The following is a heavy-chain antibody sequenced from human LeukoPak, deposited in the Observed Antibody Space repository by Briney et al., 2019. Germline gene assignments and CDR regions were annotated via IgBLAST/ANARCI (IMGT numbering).Heavy chain of an antibody. CDR3: GSSNLLTGYYFLNF. Sequence: GRSLRLSYAASGFTVIDNYMTWVGQARRKGLSSVSLIYAAGGTYFADSVRGRFTISRDNSKNTVYLQMNNLGVDDTAVYYCGSSNLLTGYYFLNFWGQGTLVTASS. V-gene: IGHV3-66*01. CDR1: GFTVIDNY. J-gene: IGHJ4*02. CDR2: IYAAGGT. D-gene: IGHD3-9*01.